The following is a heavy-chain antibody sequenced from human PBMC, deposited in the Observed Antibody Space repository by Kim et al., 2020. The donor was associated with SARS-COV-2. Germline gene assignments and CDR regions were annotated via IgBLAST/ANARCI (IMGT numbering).Heavy chain of an antibody. CDR2: PNSGNT. V-gene: IGHV1-8*01. CDR3: TRRFDP. Sequence: PNSGNTGYAQKFQDRITLTRDTSINTAYMELASLTSEDTGVYYCTRRFDPWGQGTLVTVSS. J-gene: IGHJ5*02.